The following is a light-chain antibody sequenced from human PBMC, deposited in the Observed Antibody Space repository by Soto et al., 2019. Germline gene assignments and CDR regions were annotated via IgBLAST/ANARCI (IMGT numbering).Light chain of an antibody. CDR1: QTISTY. J-gene: IGKJ4*01. CDR3: QQTYSLPPT. Sequence: DIQLTQSPSSLSASVGDRVSITCRTSQTISTYLNWYHHRPGHAPTLLIYSISNLQSGVPSRFSGGGAGTEFTLTISSLQPEDVGSYSCQQTYSLPPTFGGGTRVQIK. V-gene: IGKV1-39*01. CDR2: SIS.